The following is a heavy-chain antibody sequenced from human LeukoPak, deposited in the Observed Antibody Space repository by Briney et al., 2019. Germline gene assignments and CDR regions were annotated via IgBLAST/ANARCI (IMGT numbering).Heavy chain of an antibody. V-gene: IGHV1-3*01. CDR2: TNAGNDDT. Sequence: ASVKVSCTTSGYIFTHYAIHWVRQAPGQRLEWMGWTNAGNDDTKYSEKFQDRVTITGDTSASTVYMELASLTSEDTAVFYCGRDLAVATTPRNSNGFWGQGTLVTVSS. D-gene: IGHD1-20*01. CDR3: GRDLAVATTPRNSNGF. CDR1: GYIFTHYA. J-gene: IGHJ4*02.